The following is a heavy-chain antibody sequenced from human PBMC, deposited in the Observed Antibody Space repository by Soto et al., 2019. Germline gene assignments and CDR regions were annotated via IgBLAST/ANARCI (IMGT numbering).Heavy chain of an antibody. CDR2: ISSNGGST. J-gene: IGHJ4*02. Sequence: GGSLRLSCSASGFTFSSYAMHWVRQAPGKGLEYVSAISSNGGSTYYADSVKGRFTISRDNSKNTLYLQMSSLRAEDTAVYYCVKGGPAYDILTVSDYWGQGTLVTVSS. D-gene: IGHD3-9*01. CDR1: GFTFSSYA. CDR3: VKGGPAYDILTVSDY. V-gene: IGHV3-64D*08.